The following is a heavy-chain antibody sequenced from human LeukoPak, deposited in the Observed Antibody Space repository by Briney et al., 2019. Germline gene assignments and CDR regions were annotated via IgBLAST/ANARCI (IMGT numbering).Heavy chain of an antibody. J-gene: IGHJ4*02. CDR1: GFTFSSYS. CDR3: ARGLAYYYASSAYFLDF. V-gene: IGHV3-30*03. CDR2: ISYDGSNK. D-gene: IGHD3-22*01. Sequence: PGGSLRLSCAASGFTFSSYSMNWVRQAPGEGLEWVAVISYDGSNKYYADSVKGRFTISRDNSKNTLYLQMNSLRAEDTAVFYCARGLAYYYASSAYFLDFWGQGTLVTVSS.